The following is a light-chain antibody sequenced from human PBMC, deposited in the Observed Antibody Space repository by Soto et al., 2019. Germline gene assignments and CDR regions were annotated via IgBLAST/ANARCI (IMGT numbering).Light chain of an antibody. CDR1: QSVSDN. Sequence: EIVMTQSPATLSVSPGERATLSCRASQSVSDNLSWYQQKPGQAPRLLIYGASIRATGIPARFSGSGSGTEFTLAISSLQSEDFADAYCKELDYWTPWTFGKGTRVEI. CDR3: KELDYWTPWT. J-gene: IGKJ1*01. V-gene: IGKV3-15*01. CDR2: GAS.